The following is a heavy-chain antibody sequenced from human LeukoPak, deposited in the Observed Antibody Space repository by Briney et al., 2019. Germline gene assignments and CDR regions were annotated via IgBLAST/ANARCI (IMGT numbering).Heavy chain of an antibody. J-gene: IGHJ5*02. CDR2: MNPNSGNT. CDR1: GYTFTSYD. D-gene: IGHD3-22*01. Sequence: ASVKVSCKASGYTFTSYDINWVRQATVQGLEWMGWMNPNSGNTGYAQKFQGRVTMTRNTSISTAYMELSSLRSEDTAVYYCARDSRWGGRTFHYYDSSGYSNWFDPWGQGTLVTVSS. V-gene: IGHV1-8*01. CDR3: ARDSRWGGRTFHYYDSSGYSNWFDP.